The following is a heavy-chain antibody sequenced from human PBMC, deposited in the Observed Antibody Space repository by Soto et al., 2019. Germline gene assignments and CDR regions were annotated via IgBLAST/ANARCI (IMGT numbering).Heavy chain of an antibody. D-gene: IGHD3-10*01. CDR3: TRDWEITVSTWSFGGF. CDR1: GGTFSPYT. J-gene: IGHJ4*02. CDR2: IIPFHGVT. V-gene: IGHV1-69*08. Sequence: QVQLVQSGAEVKKPGSSVKESCKASGGTFSPYTINWVRQAPGQGLEWMGRIIPFHGVTNYAQKFQARVTITADKSTSTAYMELSGLRFEDTAMYYCTRDWEITVSTWSFGGFWGRGTLVTVSS.